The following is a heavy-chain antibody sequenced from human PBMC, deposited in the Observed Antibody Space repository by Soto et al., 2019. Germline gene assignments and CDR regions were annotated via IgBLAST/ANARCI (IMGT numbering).Heavy chain of an antibody. Sequence: GAPVKVSCKAPGGTFSCNALSWVRHYPGQGLEWMGGIIPIFGTANYAQKFQGRVAITADESTSTAYMELSSLRSEDTAVYYCARGHPGESHYYYYGMDVWGQGTTVTVSS. CDR1: GGTFSCNA. V-gene: IGHV1-69*13. CDR3: ARGHPGESHYYYYGMDV. CDR2: IIPIFGTA. D-gene: IGHD3-10*01. J-gene: IGHJ6*02.